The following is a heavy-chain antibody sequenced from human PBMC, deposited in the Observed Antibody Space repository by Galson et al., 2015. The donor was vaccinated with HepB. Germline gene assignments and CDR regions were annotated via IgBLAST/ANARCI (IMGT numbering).Heavy chain of an antibody. J-gene: IGHJ4*02. Sequence: SLRLSCAASGFTFTTYWMSWVRRAPGKGLEWVANIKQDGSEKYYVDSVKGRFTISRDNAKNSLYLQMNSLRAEDTAVYFCASGGLNHEYYFDYWGQGTLVTVSS. CDR3: ASGGLNHEYYFDY. D-gene: IGHD1-14*01. V-gene: IGHV3-7*01. CDR2: IKQDGSEK. CDR1: GFTFTTYW.